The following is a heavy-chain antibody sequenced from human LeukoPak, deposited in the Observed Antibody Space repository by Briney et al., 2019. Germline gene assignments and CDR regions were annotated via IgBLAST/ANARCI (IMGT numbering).Heavy chain of an antibody. J-gene: IGHJ4*02. CDR1: GYTFTGYY. V-gene: IGHV1-69*13. CDR3: AIGDTPYSY. D-gene: IGHD3-3*01. CDR2: IIPIFGTA. Sequence: ASVKVSCKASGYTFTGYYMHWVRQAPGQGLEWMGGIIPIFGTANYAQKFQGRVTITADESTSTAYMELSSLRSEDTAVYYCAIGDTPYSYWGQGTLVTVSS.